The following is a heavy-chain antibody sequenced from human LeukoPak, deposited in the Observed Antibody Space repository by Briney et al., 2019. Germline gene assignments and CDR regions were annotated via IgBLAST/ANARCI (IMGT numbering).Heavy chain of an antibody. V-gene: IGHV3-23*01. CDR2: ISGSGGGT. Sequence: GGSLRLSCAASGFTFKNYAMSWVRQPPGKGLEWVSAISGSGGGTYYADSVKGRFTISRDNSKNMLYLQMNSLRVEDTAVYYCARESPGIAAAGNFPDYWGQGTLVTVSS. CDR1: GFTFKNYA. CDR3: ARESPGIAAAGNFPDY. D-gene: IGHD6-13*01. J-gene: IGHJ4*02.